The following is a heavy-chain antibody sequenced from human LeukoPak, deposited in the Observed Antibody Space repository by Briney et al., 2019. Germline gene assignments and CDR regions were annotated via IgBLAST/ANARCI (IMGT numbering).Heavy chain of an antibody. Sequence: SETLSLTCTVSGGSMTTHHWNWIRQTPGKGLEWIGYVFDSGRTKENPSLKSRVTLSADTSKNQLSLRLSSVTAADTAVYYCTTIKRGNIFGYFNFWGQGILVTVSS. CDR1: GGSMTTHH. J-gene: IGHJ4*02. D-gene: IGHD5-18*01. CDR3: TTIKRGNIFGYFNF. V-gene: IGHV4-59*11. CDR2: VFDSGRT.